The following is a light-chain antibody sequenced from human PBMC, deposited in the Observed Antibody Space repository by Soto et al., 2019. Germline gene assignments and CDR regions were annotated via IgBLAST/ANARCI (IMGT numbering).Light chain of an antibody. V-gene: IGLV2-14*01. CDR2: EVS. CDR1: SSDVGGYNY. J-gene: IGLJ2*01. CDR3: SSYTSSSTLVV. Sequence: QSALTQPASVSGSPGQSITISCTGTSSDVGGYNYVSWYQQHPGKAPKLMIYEVSNRPSGVSNRFSGSKSGNTASLTISGLQAEDEADYYCSSYTSSSTLVVFGGGTQRTVL.